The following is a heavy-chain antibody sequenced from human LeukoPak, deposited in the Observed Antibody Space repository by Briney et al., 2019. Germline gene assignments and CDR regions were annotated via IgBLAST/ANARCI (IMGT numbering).Heavy chain of an antibody. CDR3: ARDDCGDTCYPGGY. D-gene: IGHD2-21*01. Sequence: ASVKVSCKASGYTFTNYVKHWVRQAPGQRPEWMGWINAGNGDTKYSHHFQGRVTITRDTSASTAYMEMSSLTSEDTALYYCARDDCGDTCYPGGYWGQGTLVTVSS. CDR2: INAGNGDT. CDR1: GYTFTNYV. J-gene: IGHJ4*02. V-gene: IGHV1-3*01.